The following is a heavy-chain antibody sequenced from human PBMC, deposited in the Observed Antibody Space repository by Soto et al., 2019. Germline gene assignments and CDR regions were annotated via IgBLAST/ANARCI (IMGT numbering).Heavy chain of an antibody. CDR1: GFTISSYW. V-gene: IGHV3-33*08. D-gene: IGHD4-17*01. CDR2: IWYDGSNK. Sequence: GGSLRLSCAASGFTISSYWMSWVRQAPGKGLEWVAVIWYDGSNKYYADSVKGRFTISRDNSKNTLYLQMNSLRAEDTAVYYCARDQTYGGNSIFDYWGQGTLVTVSS. J-gene: IGHJ4*02. CDR3: ARDQTYGGNSIFDY.